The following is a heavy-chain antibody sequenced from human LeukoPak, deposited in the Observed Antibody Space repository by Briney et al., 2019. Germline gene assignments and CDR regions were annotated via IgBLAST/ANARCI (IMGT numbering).Heavy chain of an antibody. V-gene: IGHV3-21*01. CDR1: GFTSSSFS. J-gene: IGHJ5*01. CDR2: ISSTSAYI. D-gene: IGHD2-15*01. CDR3: ASVPLGAYCGGGGCYSYWLDS. Sequence: GSLRLSCAASGFTSSSFSMIWVRQAPGKGLEWVSSISSTSAYIFYADSVKGRFTISRDNAKNSLYLQMNSLRAEDTPMYFCASVPLGAYCGGGGCYSYWLDSWGQGTLVTVSS.